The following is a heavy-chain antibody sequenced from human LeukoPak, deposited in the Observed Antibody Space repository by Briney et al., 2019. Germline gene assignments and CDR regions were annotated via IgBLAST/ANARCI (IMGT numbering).Heavy chain of an antibody. CDR1: GYTFTRHY. J-gene: IGHJ3*02. Sequence: ASVKVSCKASGYTFTRHYMNWVRQAPGRGLEWMGKINPSSGGTGYAQKFQGRVTMTRDTSTSTVYMELTSLRSEDTAVYYCARDGLYCTNGVCSSDTWGQGTLVAVSS. D-gene: IGHD2-8*01. CDR2: INPSSGGT. V-gene: IGHV1-46*01. CDR3: ARDGLYCTNGVCSSDT.